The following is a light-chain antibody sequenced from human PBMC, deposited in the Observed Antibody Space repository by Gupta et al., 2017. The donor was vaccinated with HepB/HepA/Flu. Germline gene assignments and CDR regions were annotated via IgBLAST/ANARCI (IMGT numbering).Light chain of an antibody. J-gene: IGLJ3*02. CDR3: SSVSRTNTRV. CDR2: DVR. CDR1: ISDIGHYDY. V-gene: IGLV2-14*03. Sequence: QSALTQPASVSASPGQSITMSSTGNISDIGHYDYVSWYQQHPGKAPKLLIYDVRVRPSGVSDRFSGSKSGNTASLTISGLQEDDDSFYYCSSVSRTNTRVFGGGTRLTVL.